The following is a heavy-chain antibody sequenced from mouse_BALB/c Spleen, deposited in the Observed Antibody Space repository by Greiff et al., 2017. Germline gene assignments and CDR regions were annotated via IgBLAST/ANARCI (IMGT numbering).Heavy chain of an antibody. CDR2: INPSSGYT. V-gene: IGHV1-4*02. Sequence: QVQLKESAAELARPGASVKMSCKASGYTFTSYTMHWVKQRPGQGLEWIGYINPSSGYTEYNQKFKDKTTLTADKSSSTAYMQLSSLTSEDSAVYYCARWTTVVATDYWGQGTTLTVSS. CDR1: GYTFTSYT. D-gene: IGHD1-1*01. CDR3: ARWTTVVATDY. J-gene: IGHJ2*01.